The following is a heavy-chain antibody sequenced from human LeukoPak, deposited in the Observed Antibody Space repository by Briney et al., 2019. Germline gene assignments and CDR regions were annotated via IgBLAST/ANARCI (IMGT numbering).Heavy chain of an antibody. J-gene: IGHJ5*02. CDR2: ISSSSSYI. CDR1: GFAFSSYS. CDR3: AREDDKNWFDP. Sequence: PGGSLRLSCAASGFAFSSYSMNWVRQAPGKGLEWVSSISSSSSYIYYADSVKGRFTISRDNAKNSLYLQMNSLGAEDTAVYYCAREDDKNWFDPWGQGTLVTVSS. D-gene: IGHD1-1*01. V-gene: IGHV3-21*01.